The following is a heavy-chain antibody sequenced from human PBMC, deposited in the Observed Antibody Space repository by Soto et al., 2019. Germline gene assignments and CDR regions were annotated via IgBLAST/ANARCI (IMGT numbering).Heavy chain of an antibody. CDR1: GGSFSGYY. J-gene: IGHJ4*02. CDR2: INHSGST. V-gene: IGHV4-34*01. Sequence: SETLSLTCAVYGGSFSGYYWSWIRQPPGKGLEWIGEINHSGSTNYNPSLKSRVTISVDTSKNQFSLKLSSVTAADTAVYYCAADGIGSYFYFDYWGQGTLVTVSS. D-gene: IGHD1-26*01. CDR3: AADGIGSYFYFDY.